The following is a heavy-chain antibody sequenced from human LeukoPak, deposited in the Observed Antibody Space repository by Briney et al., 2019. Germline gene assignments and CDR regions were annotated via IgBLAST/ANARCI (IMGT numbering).Heavy chain of an antibody. V-gene: IGHV3-7*03. Sequence: GGSLRLSCAASGFTFSSYWMSWVRQAPGKGLEWVANIKQDGSEKYYVDSVKGRFTISRDNAKNSLYLQMNSLRAADTAVYYCARAQTTVTSRNWFDPWGQGTLVTVSS. CDR1: GFTFSSYW. CDR2: IKQDGSEK. J-gene: IGHJ5*02. D-gene: IGHD4-17*01. CDR3: ARAQTTVTSRNWFDP.